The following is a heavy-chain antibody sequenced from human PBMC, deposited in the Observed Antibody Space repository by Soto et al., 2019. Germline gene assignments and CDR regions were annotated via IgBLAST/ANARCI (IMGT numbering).Heavy chain of an antibody. CDR2: ISYDGSNK. D-gene: IGHD3-10*01. V-gene: IGHV3-30*18. J-gene: IGHJ6*02. Sequence: QVQLVESGGGVVQPGRSLRLSCAASGFPFRSYGMHWVRQDPGKGLEWVAVISYDGSNKDYADSVKGRFTISRDNSKNTLYLQMNSLRAEDTAVYYCAKDQLRGVRGVITYYYGMDVWGQGTTVTDSS. CDR1: GFPFRSYG. CDR3: AKDQLRGVRGVITYYYGMDV.